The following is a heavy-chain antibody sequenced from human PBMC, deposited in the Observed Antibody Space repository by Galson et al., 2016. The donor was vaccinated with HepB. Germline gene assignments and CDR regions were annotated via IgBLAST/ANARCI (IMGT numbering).Heavy chain of an antibody. CDR1: GFPFSTYA. CDR2: VSADGMTT. Sequence: SLRLSCAASGFPFSTYAIHWIRQPPGKGLEWVAVVSADGMTTWYAGSVEGRFTVSRDNDRDTVYLQMNSLTLDDTAFYYCTRDTNECCCGDFWRWIYYLGQGTLVTVSS. D-gene: IGHD2-2*03. CDR3: TRDTNECCCGDFWRWIYY. V-gene: IGHV3-30*04. J-gene: IGHJ4*02.